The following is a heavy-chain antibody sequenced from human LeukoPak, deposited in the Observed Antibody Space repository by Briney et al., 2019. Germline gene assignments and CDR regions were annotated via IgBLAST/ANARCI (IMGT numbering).Heavy chain of an antibody. CDR3: ARDTYDSSGYYAHRDY. CDR2: IKQDGSEK. J-gene: IGHJ4*02. V-gene: IGHV3-7*01. D-gene: IGHD3-22*01. Sequence: GGSLRLSCAASGFTFSSYWMSWVRQAPGKGLEWVANIKQDGSEKYYVDSVKGRFTISRGNAKNSLYLQMSSLRAEDTAVYYCARDTYDSSGYYAHRDYWGQGTLVTVSS. CDR1: GFTFSSYW.